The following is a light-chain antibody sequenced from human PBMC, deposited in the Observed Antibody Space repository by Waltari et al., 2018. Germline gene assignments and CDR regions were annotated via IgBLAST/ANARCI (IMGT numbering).Light chain of an antibody. CDR1: QSITHN. CDR3: QHYVNLPAT. J-gene: IGKJ1*01. Sequence: EVVLTQSPGTLSLSPREGATLSCRASQSITHNLAWYQQKPGQAPGLLIYHASSRATGIPDRFSGSGSGTDVSLTISRLEPEDFAVYYCQHYVNLPATFGQGTKVEIK. V-gene: IGKV3-20*01. CDR2: HAS.